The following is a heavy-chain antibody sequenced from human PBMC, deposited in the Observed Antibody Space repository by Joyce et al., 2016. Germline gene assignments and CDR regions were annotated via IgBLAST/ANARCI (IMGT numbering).Heavy chain of an antibody. D-gene: IGHD5-12*01. CDR1: GGSISSAHW. V-gene: IGHV4-4*02. CDR2: IYLGGST. Sequence: QVQLQESGPGLVKPSGTLSLTCAVSGGSISSAHWWSWVRQPPGKGLEWIGEIYLGGSTTDNTSPKSRVTMSVDKSKNQLSLKMNSVTAADTAVYYCARNGAYSQDSWGQGTLVTVSS. CDR3: ARNGAYSQDS. J-gene: IGHJ5*01.